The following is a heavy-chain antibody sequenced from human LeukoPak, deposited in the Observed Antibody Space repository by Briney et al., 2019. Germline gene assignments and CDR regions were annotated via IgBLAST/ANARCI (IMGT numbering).Heavy chain of an antibody. CDR2: VNYAVNT. V-gene: IGHV4-39*01. D-gene: IGHD1-26*01. J-gene: IGHJ4*02. CDR3: ARHLGPYSASYLDY. Sequence: SETLSLTCTVSGASISSSTCYWGWIRQSPGQGLEWIGSVNYAVNTYYNPSLKSRVTISADTSKNQFSLKMNFVTAADTALYYCARHLGPYSASYLDYWGQGSLVTVSS. CDR1: GASISSSTCY.